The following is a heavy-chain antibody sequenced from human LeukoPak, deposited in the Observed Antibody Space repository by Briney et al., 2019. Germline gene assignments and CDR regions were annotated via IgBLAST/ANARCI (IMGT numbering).Heavy chain of an antibody. V-gene: IGHV3-23*01. J-gene: IGHJ4*02. CDR2: LFTGGGRT. CDR3: AKECDYSPGHKFDL. CDR1: GFTFNNYL. Sequence: GGSLRLSCAASGFTFNNYLMSWVRQAPGKGLEWVSVLFTGGGRTLYADSVKGRFTISGDTSRTTLYLQMSGLRAEDTAVYYCAKECDYSPGHKFDLWGQGTLVTVSS. D-gene: IGHD3-10*01.